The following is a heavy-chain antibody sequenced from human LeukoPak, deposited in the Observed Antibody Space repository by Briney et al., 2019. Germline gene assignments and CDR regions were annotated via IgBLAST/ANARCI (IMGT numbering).Heavy chain of an antibody. Sequence: GGSLRLSCAASGFTFSSYSMNWVRQAPGKGLEWVSSISRSSSYIYYGDSVKGRFTISRDNAKNSLYLQMNSLRAEDTAVYYCARDRGWTGTIPYYFDYWGQGTLVTVSS. V-gene: IGHV3-21*01. CDR1: GFTFSSYS. J-gene: IGHJ4*02. CDR2: ISRSSSYI. CDR3: ARDRGWTGTIPYYFDY. D-gene: IGHD1-7*01.